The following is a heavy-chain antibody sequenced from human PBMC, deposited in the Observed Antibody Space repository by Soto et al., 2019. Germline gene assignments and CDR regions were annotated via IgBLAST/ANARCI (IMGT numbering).Heavy chain of an antibody. CDR3: ARARVDIVATMSGGPDDY. Sequence: SETRSLTCTFSGGSVSIGSCYWSWIRQPPGKGLEWIVCIYYSGSTNSKHSLKSRVTISVETYKNQFSLKLSSVTAADTAVYYCARARVDIVATMSGGPDDYWGQGTLVTVSS. D-gene: IGHD5-12*01. CDR1: GGSVSIGSCY. CDR2: IYYSGST. V-gene: IGHV4-61*01. J-gene: IGHJ4*02.